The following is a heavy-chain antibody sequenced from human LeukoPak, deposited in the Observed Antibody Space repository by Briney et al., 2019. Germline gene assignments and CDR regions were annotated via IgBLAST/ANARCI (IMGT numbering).Heavy chain of an antibody. J-gene: IGHJ3*02. CDR1: GGSISSGGYY. CDR3: ARARRADRYYYDSSGYYSGAFDI. D-gene: IGHD3-22*01. V-gene: IGHV4-31*03. CDR2: IYYSGST. Sequence: SETLSLTCTVSGGSISSGGYYWSWIRQHPGKGLEWIGYIYYSGSTYYNPSLKSRVTISVDTSKNQFSLKLSSVTAADTAVYYCARARRADRYYYDSSGYYSGAFDIWGQGTMVTVSS.